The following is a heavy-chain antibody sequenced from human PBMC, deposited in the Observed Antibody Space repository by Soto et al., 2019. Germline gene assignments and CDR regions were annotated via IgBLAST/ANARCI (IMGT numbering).Heavy chain of an antibody. Sequence: EVQLLESGGGLVQPGGSLRLSCAASGFTFSSYAMSWVRQAPGKGLEWVSGISGSGISTYYADSVKGRFTIYRDNSXNTLYLQMNSLRAEDTAAYYCAKEVGYSSGWSEFDYWGQGTLVTVSS. CDR2: ISGSGIST. CDR1: GFTFSSYA. CDR3: AKEVGYSSGWSEFDY. J-gene: IGHJ4*02. D-gene: IGHD6-19*01. V-gene: IGHV3-23*01.